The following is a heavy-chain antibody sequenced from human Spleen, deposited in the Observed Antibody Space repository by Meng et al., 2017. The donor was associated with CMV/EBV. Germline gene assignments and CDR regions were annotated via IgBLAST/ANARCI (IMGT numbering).Heavy chain of an antibody. CDR3: AKGSSSPHHLRG. CDR2: ISGSGGST. Sequence: GESLKISCAASGFTFSSYAMSWVRQAPGKGLEWVSAISGSGGSTYYADSVKGRFTISRDNSKNTLYLQMNSLRAEDTAVYYCAKGSSSPHHLRGWGQGTLVTVSS. D-gene: IGHD6-13*01. V-gene: IGHV3-23*01. J-gene: IGHJ4*02. CDR1: GFTFSSYA.